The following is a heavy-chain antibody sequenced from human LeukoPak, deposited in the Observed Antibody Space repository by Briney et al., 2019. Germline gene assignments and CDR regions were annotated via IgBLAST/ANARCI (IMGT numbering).Heavy chain of an antibody. CDR3: ARDVEWLRLGYFDY. CDR2: INSDGSST. Sequence: PGGSLRLSCAASGFTFSSYEVNWVRQAPGKGLEWVSRINSDGSSTSYADSVKGRFTISRDNAKNSLYLQMNSLRAEDTAVYYCARDVEWLRLGYFDYWGQGTLVTVSS. J-gene: IGHJ4*02. V-gene: IGHV3-74*01. D-gene: IGHD5-12*01. CDR1: GFTFSSYE.